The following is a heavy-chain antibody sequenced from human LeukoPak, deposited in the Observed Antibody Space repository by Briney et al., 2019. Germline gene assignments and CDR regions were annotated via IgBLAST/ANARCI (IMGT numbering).Heavy chain of an antibody. D-gene: IGHD3-10*02. V-gene: IGHV3-7*01. CDR3: AELGITMIGGV. CDR1: GFTFSRYW. J-gene: IGHJ6*04. Sequence: GGSLRLSCTASGFTFSRYWMTWVRQAPGKGLEWVANIKYDESEKYYVDSVKGRFTISRDNAKNSLYLEMNGLRGEDTAVYYCAELGITMIGGVWGKGTTVTISS. CDR2: IKYDESEK.